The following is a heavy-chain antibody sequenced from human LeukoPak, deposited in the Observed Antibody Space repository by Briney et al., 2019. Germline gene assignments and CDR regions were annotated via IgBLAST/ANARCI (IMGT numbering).Heavy chain of an antibody. V-gene: IGHV1-18*01. CDR2: ISAYNGDT. D-gene: IGHD3-10*01. J-gene: IGHJ3*02. Sequence: ASVKVSCKASGYTFTSYGISWVRQAPGQGLEWMGWISAYNGDTNYAQKFQGRVTMTTDTSTSTAYMELRSLRSDDTAVYFCARDPYGSGSYYTPSDPFDIWGQGPMVTVSS. CDR1: GYTFTSYG. CDR3: ARDPYGSGSYYTPSDPFDI.